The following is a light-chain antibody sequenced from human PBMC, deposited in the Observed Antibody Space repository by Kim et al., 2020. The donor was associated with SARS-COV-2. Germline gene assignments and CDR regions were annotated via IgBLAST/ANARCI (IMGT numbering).Light chain of an antibody. Sequence: SVSPGQTASISCAGNKLGAKYIGWYLQKPGQSPVLVIYQDNKRPSGIPERFSGSNYGNTATLTISGTQAMDEADYYCQAWDSSTVVFGGGTQLTVL. J-gene: IGLJ2*01. CDR3: QAWDSSTVV. CDR1: KLGAKY. V-gene: IGLV3-1*01. CDR2: QDN.